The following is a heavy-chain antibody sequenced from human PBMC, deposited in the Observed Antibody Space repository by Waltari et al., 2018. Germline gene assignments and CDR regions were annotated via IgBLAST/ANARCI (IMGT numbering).Heavy chain of an antibody. CDR3: ARIPMTTVTNDAFDI. D-gene: IGHD4-17*01. Sequence: LQLQESGPGLVKPSETLSLTCAVSGGSISSSNWWSWVRQAPGKGLEWVSSISSSSSYIYYPDSVKGRFTISRDNAKNSLYLQMNSLRAEDTAVYYCARIPMTTVTNDAFDIWGQGTMVTVSS. CDR1: GGSISSSN. J-gene: IGHJ3*02. V-gene: IGHV3-21*01. CDR2: ISSSSSYI.